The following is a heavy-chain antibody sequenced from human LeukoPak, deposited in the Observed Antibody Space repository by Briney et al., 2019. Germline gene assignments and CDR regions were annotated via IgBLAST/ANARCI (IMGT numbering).Heavy chain of an antibody. V-gene: IGHV1-18*01. D-gene: IGHD6-13*01. CDR2: ISAYNGNT. CDR3: ARLGRSAAGLYYYYYYMDV. Sequence: ASVKVSCKASGHTFTSYGISWVRQAPGQGLEWMGWISAYNGNTNYAQKLQGRVTMTTDTSTSTAYMELRSLRSDDTAVYYCARLGRSAAGLYYYYYYMDVWGKGTTVTVSS. CDR1: GHTFTSYG. J-gene: IGHJ6*03.